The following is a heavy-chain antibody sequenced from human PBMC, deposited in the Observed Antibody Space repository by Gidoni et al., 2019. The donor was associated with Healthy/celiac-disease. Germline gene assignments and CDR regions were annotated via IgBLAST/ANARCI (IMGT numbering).Heavy chain of an antibody. V-gene: IGHV4-59*12. Sequence: QVQLQESGPGLVKPSETLSLTCTVSGGSISSYYWSWIRQPPGKGLEWIGYIYFTGSTNYNPSLKSRITISVETSKNQFSLNLSSVTAADTAVYYCARGLVGSTLEYYFDYWGQGTLVTVSS. CDR3: ARGLVGSTLEYYFDY. J-gene: IGHJ4*02. CDR2: IYFTGST. D-gene: IGHD1-26*01. CDR1: GGSISSYY.